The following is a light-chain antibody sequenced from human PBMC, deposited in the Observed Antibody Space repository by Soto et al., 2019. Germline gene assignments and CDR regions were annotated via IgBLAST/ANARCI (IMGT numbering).Light chain of an antibody. CDR1: ARLRGL. Sequence: IRMXQSPSTMFGSXGDRVTICCRARARLRGLLARYQQRPGXAAKSXIYDASTLESGVTSRFNGSGYGKEFNITIRSLQPDDFATYECQQYITYSTFGQGTRLEIK. CDR3: QQYITYST. J-gene: IGKJ5*01. CDR2: DAS. V-gene: IGKV1-5*01.